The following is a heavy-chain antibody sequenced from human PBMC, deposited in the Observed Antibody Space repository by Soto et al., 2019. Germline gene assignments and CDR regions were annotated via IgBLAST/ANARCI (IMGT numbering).Heavy chain of an antibody. Sequence: QVQLVESGGGVVQPGRSLRLSCAASGFTFSSYGMHWVRQAPGKGLEWVAVISYDGSNKYYADSVKGRFTISRDNSKNTLSLQMTSLRAEERAVYYCAKSEGHYYYDSSGNRLFDYWGQGPLVTVSS. V-gene: IGHV3-30*18. J-gene: IGHJ4*02. CDR3: AKSEGHYYYDSSGNRLFDY. CDR1: GFTFSSYG. CDR2: ISYDGSNK. D-gene: IGHD3-22*01.